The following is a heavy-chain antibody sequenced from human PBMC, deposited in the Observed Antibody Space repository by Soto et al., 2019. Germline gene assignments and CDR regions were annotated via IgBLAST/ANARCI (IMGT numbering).Heavy chain of an antibody. CDR3: AREVRSRDILMYYDILTGSSRFDP. V-gene: IGHV1-69*04. CDR1: GGTFSSYT. Sequence: GASVKVSCKASGGTFSSYTISWVRQAPGQGLEWMGRIIPILGIANYAQKFQGRVTITADKSTSTAYMELSSLRSEDTAVYYCAREVRSRDILMYYDILTGSSRFDPWGQGTLVTVSS. CDR2: IIPILGIA. J-gene: IGHJ5*02. D-gene: IGHD3-9*01.